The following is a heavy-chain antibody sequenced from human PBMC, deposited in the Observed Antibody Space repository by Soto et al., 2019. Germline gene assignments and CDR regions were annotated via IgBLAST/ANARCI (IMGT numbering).Heavy chain of an antibody. Sequence: QVQLVESGGGVVQPGRSLRLSCAASGFTFSIYGMHWVRQAPGKRLEWVAVISYDGSNKYYADSVKGRFTISRDNSKNTLYLQMNSLRAEDTAVYYCAKDQRGYSYGYVDYWGQGTLVTVSS. CDR2: ISYDGSNK. J-gene: IGHJ4*02. V-gene: IGHV3-30*18. CDR3: AKDQRGYSYGYVDY. CDR1: GFTFSIYG. D-gene: IGHD5-18*01.